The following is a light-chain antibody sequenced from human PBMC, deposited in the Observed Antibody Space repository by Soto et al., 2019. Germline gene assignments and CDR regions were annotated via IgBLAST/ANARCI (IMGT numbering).Light chain of an antibody. CDR2: DAS. J-gene: IGKJ4*01. Sequence: EFVLTQSPGTLSLSPGGRATLSCRASHTVRNNYLAWYQQKPGQAPRLLIYDASSRATGIPDRFSGGGSGTDFTLTISRLEPEDFAVYYCQQFSSYPLTFGGGTKVDIK. CDR1: HTVRNNY. CDR3: QQFSSYPLT. V-gene: IGKV3-20*01.